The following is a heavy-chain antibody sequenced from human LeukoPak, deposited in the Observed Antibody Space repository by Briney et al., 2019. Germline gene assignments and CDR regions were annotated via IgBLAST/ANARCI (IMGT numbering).Heavy chain of an antibody. CDR2: ISSSSSYI. V-gene: IGHV3-21*01. CDR3: ANLLPGIVGASRAEDY. J-gene: IGHJ4*02. Sequence: KPGGSLRLSCAASGFTFSSYSMNWVRQAPGKGLEWVSSISSSSSYIYYADSVKGRFTISRDNAKNSLYLQMNSLRAEDTAAYYCANLLPGIVGASRAEDYWGQGTLVTVSS. CDR1: GFTFSSYS. D-gene: IGHD1-26*01.